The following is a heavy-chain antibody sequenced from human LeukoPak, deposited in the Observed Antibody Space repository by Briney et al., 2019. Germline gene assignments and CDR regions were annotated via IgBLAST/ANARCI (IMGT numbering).Heavy chain of an antibody. D-gene: IGHD3-9*01. CDR1: GFTFSSYS. V-gene: IGHV3-48*01. CDR3: ARELRYFDWSYDAFDI. J-gene: IGHJ3*02. CDR2: ISSSSSTI. Sequence: PGGSLRLSCAASGFTFSSYSMNWVRQAPGKGLEWVSYISSSSSTIYYADSVKGRFTISRDNAKNSLYLQMNSLRAEDTAVYYCARELRYFDWSYDAFDIWGQGTMVTVSS.